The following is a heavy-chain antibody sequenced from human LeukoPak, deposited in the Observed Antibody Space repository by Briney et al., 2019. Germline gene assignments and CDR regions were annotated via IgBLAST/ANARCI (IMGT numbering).Heavy chain of an antibody. CDR2: IKQDGSEK. D-gene: IGHD3-3*01. Sequence: PGGSLRLSCAASGFTFSSYWMSWVRQAPGKGLEWVANIKQDGSEKYYVDSVKGRFTISRDNAKNSLYLQMNSLRAEDTAVYYCARVYYDFWSGWCDYWGQGTLVTVSS. V-gene: IGHV3-7*01. CDR1: GFTFSSYW. CDR3: ARVYYDFWSGWCDY. J-gene: IGHJ4*02.